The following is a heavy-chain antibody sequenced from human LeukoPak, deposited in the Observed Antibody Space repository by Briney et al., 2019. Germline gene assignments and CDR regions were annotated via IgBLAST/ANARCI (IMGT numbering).Heavy chain of an antibody. CDR3: ARDYSYGSGYLY. CDR1: GFTFSSFT. CDR2: ITTSTSYI. J-gene: IGHJ4*02. V-gene: IGHV3-21*01. D-gene: IGHD3-3*01. Sequence: PGGSLRLSCAASGFTFSSFTMNWVRQAPGKGLEWVSSITTSTSYIYYADSVKGRFTIPRDNAKNSLYLQMNSLRAEDTAVYYCARDYSYGSGYLYWGQGTLVTVSS.